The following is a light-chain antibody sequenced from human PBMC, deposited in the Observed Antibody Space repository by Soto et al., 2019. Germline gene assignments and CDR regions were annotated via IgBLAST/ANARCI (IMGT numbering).Light chain of an antibody. Sequence: DIQMTQSPSSLSASVGDRVTITCRASQSITTYLNWYRQKPGKAPKLLIYAASSLQSGVPSRFSGSGSGTEFTLSISSLQPGDFATYYCQQYNTYWTFGQGTK. CDR3: QQYNTYWT. CDR2: AAS. J-gene: IGKJ1*01. V-gene: IGKV1-39*01. CDR1: QSITTY.